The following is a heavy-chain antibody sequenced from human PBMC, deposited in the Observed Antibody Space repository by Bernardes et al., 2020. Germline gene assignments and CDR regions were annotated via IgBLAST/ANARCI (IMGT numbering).Heavy chain of an antibody. J-gene: IGHJ4*02. CDR2: INAGNGDT. V-gene: IGHV1-3*01. Sequence: ASVKVSCKASGYTFTSYAIHWVRQAPGQRPEWMGWINAGNGDTKYSQNFQGRVTISRDTSASTAYMELSSLTSGDTAVYYCARGYCSSTSCQYYFDYWGQGTLVTVSS. D-gene: IGHD2-2*01. CDR3: ARGYCSSTSCQYYFDY. CDR1: GYTFTSYA.